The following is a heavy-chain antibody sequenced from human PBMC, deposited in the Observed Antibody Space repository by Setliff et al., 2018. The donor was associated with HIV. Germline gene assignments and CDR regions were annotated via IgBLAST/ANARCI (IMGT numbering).Heavy chain of an antibody. CDR1: GDPINSHY. CDR3: ARDHNSGTLHAFDL. Sequence: PSETLSLTCTVSGDPINSHYWSWIRQPPGEGLEWIGHISYSEYTNYNPSLKSRVTISLDTSKKHFSLDLYSVTAADTAMYYCARDHNSGTLHAFDLWGQGTKVTVSS. V-gene: IGHV4-59*11. D-gene: IGHD1-26*01. J-gene: IGHJ3*01. CDR2: ISYSEYT.